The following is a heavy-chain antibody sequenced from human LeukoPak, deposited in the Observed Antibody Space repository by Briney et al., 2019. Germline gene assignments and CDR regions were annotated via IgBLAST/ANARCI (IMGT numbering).Heavy chain of an antibody. D-gene: IGHD2-8*01. CDR3: ARAPGGIMVSLLRKYHFDY. Sequence: ASVKVSCKASGYTFTSYDINWVRQATGQGLEWMGWMNPNSGNTGYAQKFQGRVTMTRNTSISTAYMELSSLRSEDTAAYYCARAPGGIMVSLLRKYHFDYWGQGTLVTVSS. CDR2: MNPNSGNT. V-gene: IGHV1-8*01. CDR1: GYTFTSYD. J-gene: IGHJ4*02.